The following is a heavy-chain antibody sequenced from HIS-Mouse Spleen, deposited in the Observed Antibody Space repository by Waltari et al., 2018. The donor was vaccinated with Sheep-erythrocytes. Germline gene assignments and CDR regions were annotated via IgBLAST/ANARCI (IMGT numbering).Heavy chain of an antibody. CDR1: GFTFSSYG. Sequence: QVQLVESGGGVVQPGRSLRLSCAASGFTFSSYGMHWVRQAPGKGLEWVAVNSYDGSNKYYADFVKGRFTISRDNSKNTLYLQMKSLRAEDTAVYYCAKGGFGGNSNDAFDIWCQATMVTVSS. D-gene: IGHD3-16*01. V-gene: IGHV3-30*18. CDR3: AKGGFGGNSNDAFDI. CDR2: NSYDGSNK. J-gene: IGHJ3*02.